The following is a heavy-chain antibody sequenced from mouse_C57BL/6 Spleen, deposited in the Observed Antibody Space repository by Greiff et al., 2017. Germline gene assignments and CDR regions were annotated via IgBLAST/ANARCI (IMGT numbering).Heavy chain of an antibody. CDR1: GYSIPSGYD. J-gene: IGHJ2*01. V-gene: IGHV3-1*01. D-gene: IGHD2-2*01. Sequence: EVQLQQSGPGLVKPSQSLSLTCTVTGYSIPSGYDWHWIRHFPGNKLAWMGYISYSGSTNYNPSLKSRISITHDTSKNHFFLKLNSVTTEDTATYYCARETTMVNFGDWGHSTTLSVSS. CDR2: ISYSGST. CDR3: ARETTMVNFGD.